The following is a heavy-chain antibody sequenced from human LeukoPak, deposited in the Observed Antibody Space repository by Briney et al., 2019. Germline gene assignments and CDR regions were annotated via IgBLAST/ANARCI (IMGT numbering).Heavy chain of an antibody. CDR1: GYSCTSYW. D-gene: IGHD3-22*01. J-gene: IGHJ4*02. Sequence: GESLKISCKGSGYSCTSYWIGWVRQMPGKGLELMGIIYPGDSDTRYSPSFQGQVTISADKSITTAYLQWSSLNASDTAMYYCARRRGYYGDYWGQGTLVTVSS. V-gene: IGHV5-51*01. CDR3: ARRRGYYGDY. CDR2: IYPGDSDT.